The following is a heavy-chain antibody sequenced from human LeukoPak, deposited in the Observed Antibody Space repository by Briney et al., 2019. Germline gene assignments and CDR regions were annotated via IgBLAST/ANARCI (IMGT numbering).Heavy chain of an antibody. J-gene: IGHJ4*02. D-gene: IGHD3-10*01. Sequence: GGSLRPSCTASGFTFGDYAMSWVRQAPGKGLEGVGFIRSKAYGGTTEYAASVKGRFTISRDDSKSIAYLQMNSLKTEDTAVYYCTRDATTWAYYGSGNYDYWGQGTLVTVSS. V-gene: IGHV3-49*04. CDR2: IRSKAYGGTT. CDR3: TRDATTWAYYGSGNYDY. CDR1: GFTFGDYA.